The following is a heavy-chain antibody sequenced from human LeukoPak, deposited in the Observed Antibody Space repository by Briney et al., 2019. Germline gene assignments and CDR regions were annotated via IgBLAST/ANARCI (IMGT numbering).Heavy chain of an antibody. D-gene: IGHD3-22*01. CDR1: GGSISSSNW. V-gene: IGHV4-4*02. CDR3: ARDRGYYDSSGYPPPYNWFDP. J-gene: IGHJ5*02. Sequence: SETLSLTCAVSGGSISSSNWWSWVRQPPGKGLEWIGEIYHSGSTNYNPSLKSRVTMSVDTSKNQFSLKLSSVTAADTAVYYCARDRGYYDSSGYPPPYNWFDPWGQGTLVTVSS. CDR2: IYHSGST.